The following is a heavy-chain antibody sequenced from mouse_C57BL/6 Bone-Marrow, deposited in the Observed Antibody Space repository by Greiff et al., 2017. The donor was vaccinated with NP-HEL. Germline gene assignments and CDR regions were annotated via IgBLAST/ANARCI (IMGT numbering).Heavy chain of an antibody. CDR3: ARHGDYYGSSYWYFDV. D-gene: IGHD1-1*01. CDR2: INSDGGST. CDR1: EYEFPSHD. Sequence: EVQLQESGGGLVQPGESLKLSCESNEYEFPSHDMSWVRKTPEKRLELVAAINSDGGSTYYPDTMERRFIISRDNTKKTLYLQMSSLRSEDTALYYCARHGDYYGSSYWYFDVWGTGTTVTVSS. V-gene: IGHV5-2*01. J-gene: IGHJ1*03.